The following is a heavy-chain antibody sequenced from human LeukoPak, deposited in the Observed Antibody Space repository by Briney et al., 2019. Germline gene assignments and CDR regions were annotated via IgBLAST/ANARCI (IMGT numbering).Heavy chain of an antibody. Sequence: GGSLRLSCAASGFTVSSSYMSWVRQAPGKGLEWVSVPYSGGSTYYADSVKGRFTISRDNSKNTLYLQMDNLRAGDTAVYYCARNDYSNYGGAFDIWGQGTMVTVSS. V-gene: IGHV3-53*01. D-gene: IGHD4-11*01. J-gene: IGHJ3*02. CDR1: GFTVSSSY. CDR3: ARNDYSNYGGAFDI. CDR2: PYSGGST.